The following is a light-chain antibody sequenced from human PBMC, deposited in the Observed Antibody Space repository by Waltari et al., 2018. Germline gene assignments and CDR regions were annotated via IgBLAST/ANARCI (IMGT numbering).Light chain of an antibody. CDR1: SSDVGSYNL. CDR2: EVS. CDR3: CSYAGSSTSWV. V-gene: IGLV2-23*02. J-gene: IGLJ3*02. Sequence: QSALTQPASVSGSPVQSITISCTGTSSDVGSYNLSSWYQQHPGKAPKLMIYEVSKRPSGVSNRFSGSKSGNTASLTISGLQAEDEADYYCCSYAGSSTSWVFGGGTKLTVL.